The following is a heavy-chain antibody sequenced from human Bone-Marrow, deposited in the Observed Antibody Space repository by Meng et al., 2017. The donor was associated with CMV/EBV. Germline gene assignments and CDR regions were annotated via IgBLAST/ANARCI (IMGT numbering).Heavy chain of an antibody. CDR2: IYPGDSDT. J-gene: IGHJ3*02. Sequence: KVSCKGSGYSFTSYWIDWVRQMPGKGLEWMGIIYPGDSDTRYSPSFQGQVTMPADKSISTAYLQWSSLEASDTAMYYCARLDGYSTHRTSKGGAFDIWGQGTMVTVSS. D-gene: IGHD5-24*01. CDR3: ARLDGYSTHRTSKGGAFDI. CDR1: GYSFTSYW. V-gene: IGHV5-51*01.